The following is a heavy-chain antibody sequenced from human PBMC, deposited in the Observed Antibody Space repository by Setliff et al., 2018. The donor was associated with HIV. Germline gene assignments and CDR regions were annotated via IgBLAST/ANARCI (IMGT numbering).Heavy chain of an antibody. CDR2: IYAGGST. J-gene: IGHJ4*02. V-gene: IGHV4-39*07. D-gene: IGHD6-13*01. CDR3: ARGKGSSWYGGYFDY. CDR1: GGSSSSRSYY. Sequence: PSETLSLTCTVSGGSSSSRSYYWGWIRQPPGKGLEWIGSIYAGGSTYYQPSLKSRVTISLDTSKNQFSLRLTSVTAADTAVYYCARGKGSSWYGGYFDYWGQGTLVTVSS.